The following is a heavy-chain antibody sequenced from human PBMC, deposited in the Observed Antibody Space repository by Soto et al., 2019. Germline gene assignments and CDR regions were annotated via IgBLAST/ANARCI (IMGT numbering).Heavy chain of an antibody. CDR1: GDSISSSTNW. V-gene: IGHV4-4*02. CDR3: AAPPRY. CDR2: IYHSGST. J-gene: IGHJ4*02. D-gene: IGHD6-6*01. Sequence: PSETLSLTCTVSGDSISSSTNWWSWVRQPPGKGLEWIGEIYHSGSTNYNPSLKSRVTISVDTSKNQFSLKLTSVTAADTAVYYCAAPPRYWGQGTLVTVSS.